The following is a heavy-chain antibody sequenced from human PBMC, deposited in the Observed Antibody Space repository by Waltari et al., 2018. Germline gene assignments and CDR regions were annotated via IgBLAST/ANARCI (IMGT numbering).Heavy chain of an antibody. V-gene: IGHV4-59*01. D-gene: IGHD1-26*01. CDR1: GGSISSYY. CDR3: ARDQWGSEFDL. J-gene: IGHJ2*01. CDR2: IYYSGST. Sequence: QVQLQESGPGLVKPSETLSLTCTVSGGSISSYYWSWIRQPPGKGLEWIGYIYYSGSTNYNPSLKSRVTISVDTSKNQFSLKLSSVTAADTAVYYCARDQWGSEFDLWGRGTLVTVSS.